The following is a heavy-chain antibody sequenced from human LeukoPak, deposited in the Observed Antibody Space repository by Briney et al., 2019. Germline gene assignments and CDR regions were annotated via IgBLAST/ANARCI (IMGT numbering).Heavy chain of an antibody. CDR3: ARAPIVVVPTWRPTYFDY. J-gene: IGHJ4*02. CDR1: GFTFSNYL. Sequence: PGGSLRLSCTTSGFTFSNYLMSWVRQAPGKGLEWVANIKQDGGEKYYVDSVKGRFTISRDNAKNSLYLQMNSLRAEDTAIYYCARAPIVVVPTWRPTYFDYWGQGTLVTVSS. V-gene: IGHV3-7*01. D-gene: IGHD2-2*01. CDR2: IKQDGGEK.